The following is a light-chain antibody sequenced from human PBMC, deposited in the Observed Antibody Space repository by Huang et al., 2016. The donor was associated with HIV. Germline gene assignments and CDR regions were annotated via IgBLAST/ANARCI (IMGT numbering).Light chain of an antibody. CDR1: QGVSNN. CDR2: GAS. V-gene: IGKV3D-15*01. Sequence: IVMTQSPATLSVSPGERATLSCRASQGVSNNIAWYQQKPGQTPMILIHGASTRATGIAAKFSGRGSGTDFTLTITSLQPEDYAVYYCQHYNNWPPWTFGPGTQVEI. J-gene: IGKJ1*01. CDR3: QHYNNWPPWT.